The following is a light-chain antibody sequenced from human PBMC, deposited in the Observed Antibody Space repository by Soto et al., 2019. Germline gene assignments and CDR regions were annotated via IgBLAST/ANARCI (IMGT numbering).Light chain of an antibody. V-gene: IGLV2-14*01. CDR1: SSDVGGYNY. J-gene: IGLJ3*02. CDR3: SSYTSSSTWV. CDR2: EVS. Sequence: QSVLTQPASVSGSPGQSITFSCTGTSSDVGGYNYVSWYQQRPGKAPKLMIFEVSNRPSGVSNRFSGSKSGKTASLTISGLQAEDEADYYCSSYTSSSTWVFGGGTKLTAL.